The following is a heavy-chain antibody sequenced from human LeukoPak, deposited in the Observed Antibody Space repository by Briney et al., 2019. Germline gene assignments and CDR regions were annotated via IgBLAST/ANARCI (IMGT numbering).Heavy chain of an antibody. CDR2: IYYSGST. V-gene: IGHV4-59*12. Sequence: SETLSLTCTVSGGSISSYYWSWIRQPPGKGLEWIGYIYYSGSTNYNPSLKSRVTISVDTSKNQFSLKLSSVTAADTAVYYCARARRLIVATIVRIFFDYWGQGTLVTVSS. D-gene: IGHD5-12*01. CDR3: ARARRLIVATIVRIFFDY. J-gene: IGHJ4*02. CDR1: GGSISSYY.